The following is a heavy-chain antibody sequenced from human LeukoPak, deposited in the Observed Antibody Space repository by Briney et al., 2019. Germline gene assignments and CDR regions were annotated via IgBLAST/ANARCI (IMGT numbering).Heavy chain of an antibody. J-gene: IGHJ4*02. D-gene: IGHD3-22*01. CDR2: IYYSGIT. CDR3: ARHEAYYYDSSGYPSIGYFDY. V-gene: IGHV4-39*01. CDR1: GGSISSSSYY. Sequence: SETLSLXCTVSGGSISSSSYYWGWTRQPPGKGPEWIGSIYYSGITYYNPSLKSRVTISVDTSKNQFSLKLSSVTAADTAVYYCARHEAYYYDSSGYPSIGYFDYWGQGTLVTVSS.